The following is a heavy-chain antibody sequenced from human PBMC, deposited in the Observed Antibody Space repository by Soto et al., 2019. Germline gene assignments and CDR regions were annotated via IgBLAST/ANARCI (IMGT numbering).Heavy chain of an antibody. V-gene: IGHV3-23*01. D-gene: IGHD3-3*01. CDR1: GFTFSSYA. CDR2: ISGSGGST. CDR3: AKLLRGDDFWSGYYLGAFDI. Sequence: VQLLESGGGLVQPGGSLRLSCAASGFTFSSYAMSWVRQAPGKGLEWVSAISGSGGSTYYADAVKGRFTISRDNSKDTPYRQMNSLRAEDTAVYYCAKLLRGDDFWSGYYLGAFDIWGQGTMVTVSS. J-gene: IGHJ3*02.